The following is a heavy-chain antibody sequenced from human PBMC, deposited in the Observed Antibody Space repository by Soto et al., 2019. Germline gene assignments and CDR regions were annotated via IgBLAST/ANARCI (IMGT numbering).Heavy chain of an antibody. V-gene: IGHV4-61*08. CDR3: GRESGETWDYEAS. D-gene: IGHD1-7*01. J-gene: IGHJ5*02. CDR1: GGSVNSGGYY. CDR2: IYYSGNT. Sequence: PSETLSLTCTVSGGSVNSGGYYCTCIRQHPGKGLEWIGYIYYSGNTHYNPSLKSRVTVSVDTSRNQFFLTLRSVTAADSAVYHCGRESGETWDYEASWGQGTPVTVSS.